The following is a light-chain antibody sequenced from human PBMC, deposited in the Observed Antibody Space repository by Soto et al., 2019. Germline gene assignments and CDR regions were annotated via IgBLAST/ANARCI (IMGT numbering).Light chain of an antibody. CDR1: SSDVGGYNY. V-gene: IGLV2-14*01. J-gene: IGLJ2*01. Sequence: QYALTQPASVSGSPGQSITISCTGTSSDVGGYNYVSWYQQHPGKAPKLVIYDVSNRPSGISNRFSGSKSGNTASLTISGLQAEDEADYYCSSYTSSSTVVFGGGTKVTFL. CDR2: DVS. CDR3: SSYTSSSTVV.